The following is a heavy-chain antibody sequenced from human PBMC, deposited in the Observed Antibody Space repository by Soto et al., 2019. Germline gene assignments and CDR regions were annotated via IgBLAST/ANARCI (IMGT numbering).Heavy chain of an antibody. D-gene: IGHD5-12*01. CDR3: ASGAGGGYDLYYFDY. CDR2: IYYSGST. CDR1: GGSISSGGYY. Sequence: SETLSHTCTVSGGSISSGGYYWSWIRQHPGKGLEWIGYIYYSGSTYYNPSLKGRVTISVDTSKNQFSLKLSSVTAADTAVYYCASGAGGGYDLYYFDYWGQGTLVTVSS. V-gene: IGHV4-31*03. J-gene: IGHJ4*02.